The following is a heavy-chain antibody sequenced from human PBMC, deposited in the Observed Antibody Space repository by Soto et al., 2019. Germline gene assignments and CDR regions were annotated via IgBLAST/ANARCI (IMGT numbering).Heavy chain of an antibody. D-gene: IGHD5-18*01. Sequence: GGSLRLSCAASGFTFSSYDMHWVRQATGKGLEWVSAIGTAGDTYYPGSVKGRFTISRENAKNSLYLQMNSLRAEDTAVYYCARDRWETAMAEPYYGMDVWGQGTTVTVSS. CDR3: ARDRWETAMAEPYYGMDV. V-gene: IGHV3-13*01. CDR2: IGTAGDT. J-gene: IGHJ6*02. CDR1: GFTFSSYD.